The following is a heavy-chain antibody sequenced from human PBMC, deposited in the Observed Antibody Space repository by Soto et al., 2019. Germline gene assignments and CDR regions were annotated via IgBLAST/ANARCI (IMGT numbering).Heavy chain of an antibody. J-gene: IGHJ6*02. CDR3: ANGAVTGLNYYYGMDV. V-gene: IGHV3-23*01. CDR1: GFTFSSYA. CDR2: ISGSGGST. Sequence: GSLRLSCAASGFTFSSYAMSWVRQAPGKGLEWVSAISGSGGSTYYADSVKGRFTISRDNSKNTLYLQMNSLRAEDTAVYYCANGAVTGLNYYYGMDVWGQGTTVTVSS. D-gene: IGHD4-17*01.